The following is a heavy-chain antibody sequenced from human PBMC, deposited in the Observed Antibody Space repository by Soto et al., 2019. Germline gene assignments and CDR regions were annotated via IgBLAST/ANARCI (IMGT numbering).Heavy chain of an antibody. CDR2: SRDKAQGYSI. D-gene: IGHD5-12*01. CDR3: ARDRWGWEKGGYPHSNGMIV. CDR1: GFTLSDHY. Sequence: EVQLVESGGGLVQPGGSLRLSCAGSGFTLSDHYIDWVRQAPGKGLEWVGRSRDKAQGYSITYAASVKGRFTTSRDESKNSVYLQMNSLKTEDTAVYYCARDRWGWEKGGYPHSNGMIVWGQGTTVTVSS. V-gene: IGHV3-72*01. J-gene: IGHJ6*02.